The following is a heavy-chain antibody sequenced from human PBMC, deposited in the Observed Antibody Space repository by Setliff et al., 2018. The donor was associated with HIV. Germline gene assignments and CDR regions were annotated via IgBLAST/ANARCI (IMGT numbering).Heavy chain of an antibody. CDR2: IFPGDSDT. Sequence: GESLKISCQRSGYSFTRYWIGWVRQMPGKGLEWMGIIFPGDSDTRFSPSFQGQVSLSVDKSATTAYLHWSSLKASDTAIYYCARRSVSHGNGFDLWGQGTLVTVSS. CDR3: ARRSVSHGNGFDL. D-gene: IGHD3-10*01. CDR1: GYSFTRYW. V-gene: IGHV5-51*01. J-gene: IGHJ3*01.